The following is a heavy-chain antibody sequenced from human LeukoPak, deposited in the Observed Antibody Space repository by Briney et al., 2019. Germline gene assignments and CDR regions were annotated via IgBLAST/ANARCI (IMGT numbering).Heavy chain of an antibody. J-gene: IGHJ4*02. CDR1: GYTFTGYH. Sequence: ASVKVSFKASGYTFTGYHMHWVRQAPGQGLEWMGWINPNTGDTNYAQKFQGRVTMTRDTSISAAYMGLSWLRSDDTAVYYCTRDPGMATIFFEYWGQGTLVTVSS. D-gene: IGHD5-24*01. CDR3: TRDPGMATIFFEY. V-gene: IGHV1-2*02. CDR2: INPNTGDT.